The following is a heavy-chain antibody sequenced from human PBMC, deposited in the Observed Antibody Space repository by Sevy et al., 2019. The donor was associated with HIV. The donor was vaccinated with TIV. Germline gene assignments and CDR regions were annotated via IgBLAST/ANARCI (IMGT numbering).Heavy chain of an antibody. CDR2: ISGSGGST. CDR3: AKDWDIVVVPAAKAAGYYYYGMDV. J-gene: IGHJ6*02. CDR1: GFTFSSYA. V-gene: IGHV3-23*01. Sequence: GGSLRLSCAASGFTFSSYAMSWVRQAPGKGLEWVSAISGSGGSTYYEDSVKGRFTISRDNSKNTRYLQMNSLRAEETAVYYCAKDWDIVVVPAAKAAGYYYYGMDVWGQGTTVTVSS. D-gene: IGHD2-2*01.